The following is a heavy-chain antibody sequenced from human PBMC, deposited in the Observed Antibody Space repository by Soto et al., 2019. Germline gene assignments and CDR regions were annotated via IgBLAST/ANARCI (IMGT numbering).Heavy chain of an antibody. V-gene: IGHV2-5*02. CDR3: AHSPSTGTQAPLDY. Sequence: QITLKESTPTLVKPTQTLTLTCTFSGFSLSTSGVGVGWIRQPPGKALEWLALIYWDDDRRYSPSLKSRLTNPKDTSTPPLVLTTTHTDPVATATYSRAHSPSTGTQAPLDYWGQGTLVTVSS. CDR1: GFSLSTSGVG. D-gene: IGHD1-1*01. J-gene: IGHJ4*02. CDR2: IYWDDDR.